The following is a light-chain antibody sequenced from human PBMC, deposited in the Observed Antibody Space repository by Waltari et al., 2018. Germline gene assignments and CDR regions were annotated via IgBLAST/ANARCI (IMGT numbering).Light chain of an antibody. V-gene: IGLV2-8*01. Sequence: QSALTQPPSASGSPGQSVTISCTGTSPDVGSNNHVSWYQQHPGKAPKVMIYEVSERPSGVPDRFSGSKSGNTASLTVSGLQAEDEADYYCIAYAGSNNLGYVFGTGTKVTVL. CDR3: IAYAGSNNLGYV. CDR1: SPDVGSNNH. J-gene: IGLJ1*01. CDR2: EVS.